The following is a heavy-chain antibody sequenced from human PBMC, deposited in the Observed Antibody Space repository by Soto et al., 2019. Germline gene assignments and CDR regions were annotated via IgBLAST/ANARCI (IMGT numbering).Heavy chain of an antibody. CDR2: IYYSGST. D-gene: IGHD3-22*01. CDR3: ARATYYSDTGGSPPLDY. J-gene: IGHJ4*02. V-gene: IGHV4-61*01. CDR1: GCSVSNGSYY. Sequence: TSETLSLTCTVSGCSVSNGSYYWSLIRQPPGKGLEGIGYIYYSGSTNYNPSLKSRGNISVDTSKNQFSLKLRSVTAAVTAVYYCARATYYSDTGGSPPLDYWGQGTLVTVSS.